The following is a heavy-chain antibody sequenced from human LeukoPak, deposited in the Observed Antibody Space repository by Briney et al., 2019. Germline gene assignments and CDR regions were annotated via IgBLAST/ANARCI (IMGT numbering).Heavy chain of an antibody. J-gene: IGHJ6*02. Sequence: GASVKVSCKASGYTFTSYDINWVRQATGQGLEWMGWMNPNSGNTGYAQKFQGRVTMTRNTSISIAYMELSSLRSEDTAVYYCARGAWELRYYYYGMDVWGQGTTVTVSS. CDR1: GYTFTSYD. CDR3: ARGAWELRYYYYGMDV. D-gene: IGHD1-26*01. CDR2: MNPNSGNT. V-gene: IGHV1-8*01.